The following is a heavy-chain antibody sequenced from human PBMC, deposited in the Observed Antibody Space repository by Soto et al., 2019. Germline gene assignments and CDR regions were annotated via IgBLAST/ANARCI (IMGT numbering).Heavy chain of an antibody. CDR3: ATGSARFDF. V-gene: IGHV3-15*01. Sequence: EVQLVESGGGSAKPGGSVRLSCAASGFTFTDAWMNWVRQVPGEGLEWVGHVKSKIDGGTTDSAAALDGRVTISRDDSKNMVYLQLNRLRTDDTAVYYCATGSARFDFWGQGTLVTVSS. J-gene: IGHJ5*01. CDR1: GFTFTDAW. CDR2: VKSKIDGGTT. D-gene: IGHD6-6*01.